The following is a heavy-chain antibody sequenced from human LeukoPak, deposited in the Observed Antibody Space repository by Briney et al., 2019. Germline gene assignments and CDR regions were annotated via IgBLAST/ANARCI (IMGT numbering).Heavy chain of an antibody. CDR2: TYYSGST. CDR1: GGSISSSSYY. V-gene: IGHV4-39*01. J-gene: IGHJ3*02. CDR3: ARHRITIFGVVIPHAFDI. Sequence: SETLSLTCTVSGGSISSSSYYWGWIRQPPGKGLEWIGSTYYSGSTYYNPSLKSRVTISVDTSKNQFSLKLSSVAAADTAMYYCARHRITIFGVVIPHAFDIWGQGTMVTVSS. D-gene: IGHD3-3*01.